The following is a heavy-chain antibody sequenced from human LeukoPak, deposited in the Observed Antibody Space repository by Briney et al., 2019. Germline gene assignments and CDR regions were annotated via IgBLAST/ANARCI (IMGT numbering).Heavy chain of an antibody. Sequence: ASVKVSCKASGYTFTSYDINWVRQATGQGLEWMGWMNPNSGNTGYAQKFQGRVTITRNTSISTAYMELSSLRSEDTAVYYCARTRTDYYYYYMDVWGKGTTVTVSS. CDR3: ARTRTDYYYYYMDV. J-gene: IGHJ6*03. CDR2: MNPNSGNT. D-gene: IGHD2-2*01. V-gene: IGHV1-8*03. CDR1: GYTFTSYD.